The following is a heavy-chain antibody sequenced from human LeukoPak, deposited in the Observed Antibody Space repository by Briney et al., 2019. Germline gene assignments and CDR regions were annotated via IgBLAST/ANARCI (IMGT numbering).Heavy chain of an antibody. D-gene: IGHD5-18*01. CDR1: GGSISSGGYY. CDR2: IYCSGST. J-gene: IGHJ4*02. Sequence: SQTLSLTCTVSGGSISSGGYYWSWIRQHPGKGLEWIGYIYCSGSTYYNPSLKSRVTISVDTSKNQFSLKLSSVTAADTAVYYCARDGRWGYSYELVPFGYWGQGTLVTVSS. CDR3: ARDGRWGYSYELVPFGY. V-gene: IGHV4-31*03.